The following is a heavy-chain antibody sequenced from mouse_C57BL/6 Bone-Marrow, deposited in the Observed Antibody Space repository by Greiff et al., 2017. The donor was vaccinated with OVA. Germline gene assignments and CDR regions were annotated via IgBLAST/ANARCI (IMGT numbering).Heavy chain of an antibody. Sequence: DVKLVESGGGLVKPGGSLKLSCAASGFTFSDYGMHWVRQAPEKGLEWVAYISRGSSTIYYADTVKGRFTISRDNAKNTLFLQMTSLRSEDTAMYYCARPLFITTVGGAYWGQGTLVTVSA. CDR2: ISRGSSTI. CDR1: GFTFSDYG. CDR3: ARPLFITTVGGAY. J-gene: IGHJ3*01. V-gene: IGHV5-17*01. D-gene: IGHD1-1*01.